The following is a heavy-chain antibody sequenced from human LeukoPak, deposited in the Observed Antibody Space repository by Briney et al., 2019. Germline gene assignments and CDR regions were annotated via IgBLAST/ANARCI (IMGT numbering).Heavy chain of an antibody. D-gene: IGHD1-26*01. Sequence: GGSLRLSCPASGFTFSSYWMSWVRQPPGKGLEWVANIKQDGSEKYYVDSVKGRFTISRDNAKNSLYLQMNSLRAEDTAVYYCATEGAANGYWGQGTLVTVSS. CDR2: IKQDGSEK. V-gene: IGHV3-7*01. CDR1: GFTFSSYW. J-gene: IGHJ4*02. CDR3: ATEGAANGY.